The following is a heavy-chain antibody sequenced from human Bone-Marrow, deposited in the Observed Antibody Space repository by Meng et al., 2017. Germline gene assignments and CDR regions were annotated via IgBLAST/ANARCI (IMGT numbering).Heavy chain of an antibody. Sequence: GESLKISCAASGFTFSSYDMHWVRQATGKGLEWVSAIGTAGDTYYPGSVKGRFTISRENAKNSLYLQMNSLRAGDTAVYYCARDWPYCSGGSCYSRKGLDYFDYWGQGTLVTVSS. D-gene: IGHD2-15*01. CDR2: IGTAGDT. J-gene: IGHJ4*02. CDR1: GFTFSSYD. CDR3: ARDWPYCSGGSCYSRKGLDYFDY. V-gene: IGHV3-13*01.